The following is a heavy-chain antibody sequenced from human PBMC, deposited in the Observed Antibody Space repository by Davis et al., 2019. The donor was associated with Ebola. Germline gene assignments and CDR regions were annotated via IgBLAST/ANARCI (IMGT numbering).Heavy chain of an antibody. CDR1: GGSFSGYY. Sequence: MPGGSLRLSCAVYGGSFSGYYWSWIRQPPGKGLEWIGEINHSGSTNYNPSLKSRVTISVDTSKNQFSLKLSSVTAADTAVYYCARRKDNYSGNDLDSWGQGTLVTVSS. J-gene: IGHJ4*02. V-gene: IGHV4-34*01. CDR2: INHSGST. D-gene: IGHD4-23*01. CDR3: ARRKDNYSGNDLDS.